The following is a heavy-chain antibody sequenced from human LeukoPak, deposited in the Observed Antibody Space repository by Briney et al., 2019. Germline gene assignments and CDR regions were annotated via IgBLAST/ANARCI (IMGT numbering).Heavy chain of an antibody. J-gene: IGHJ4*02. Sequence: SETLSLTCTVSGGSISSGGYYWSWIRQHPGKGLEWIGYIYYSGSTYYNPSLKSRVTISVDTSKNQFSLKLSSVTAADTAVYYCARDASNAGGCDYWGQGTLVTVSS. CDR2: IYYSGST. CDR3: ARDASNAGGCDY. CDR1: GGSISSGGYY. V-gene: IGHV4-31*03. D-gene: IGHD2-2*01.